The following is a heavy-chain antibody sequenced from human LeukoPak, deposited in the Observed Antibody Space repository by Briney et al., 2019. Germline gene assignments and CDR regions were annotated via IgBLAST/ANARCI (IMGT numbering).Heavy chain of an antibody. J-gene: IGHJ4*02. CDR1: GYTFTSYY. D-gene: IGHD6-19*01. Sequence: ASVTVSCKASGYTFTSYYMHWVRQAPGQGLEWMGIINPSGGSTSYAQKFQGRVTMTRDTSTSTVYMELSSLRSEDTAVYYCARSSVSGPRVDYWGQGTLVTVSS. CDR2: INPSGGST. CDR3: ARSSVSGPRVDY. V-gene: IGHV1-46*01.